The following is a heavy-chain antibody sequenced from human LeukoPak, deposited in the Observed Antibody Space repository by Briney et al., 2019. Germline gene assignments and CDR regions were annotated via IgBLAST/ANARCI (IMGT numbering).Heavy chain of an antibody. CDR2: IFYSGSA. Sequence: TSETLSLTCIVSGGSISNYYWSWIRQPPGKGLEWIGYIFYSGSADYNPSLKSRVTISIDTSKNQFSLKLSSVTAADTAVYYCARGPRGTMISFDPWGQGTLVTVSS. D-gene: IGHD3-22*01. CDR3: ARGPRGTMISFDP. CDR1: GGSISNYY. J-gene: IGHJ5*02. V-gene: IGHV4-59*01.